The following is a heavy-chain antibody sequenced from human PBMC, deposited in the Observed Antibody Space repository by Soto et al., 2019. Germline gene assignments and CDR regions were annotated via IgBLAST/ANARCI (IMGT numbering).Heavy chain of an antibody. V-gene: IGHV3-9*01. Sequence: PGGSLRLSCAASGFRFDDYAMHWVRQAPGKGLEWVSGISWSRGSIGYAASVKGRFTISRDNDGNSLFLQMNGLRSDDTALYYCARTTVTTGFYYGMDLWGQGTMVTVSS. J-gene: IGHJ6*02. D-gene: IGHD4-17*01. CDR1: GFRFDDYA. CDR3: ARTTVTTGFYYGMDL. CDR2: ISWSRGSI.